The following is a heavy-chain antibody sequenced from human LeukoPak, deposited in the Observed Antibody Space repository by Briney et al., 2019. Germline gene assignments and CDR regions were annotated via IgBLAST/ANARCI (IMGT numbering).Heavy chain of an antibody. CDR3: ARAPYDFWSGNNWFDP. Sequence: GASVKVSCKASGYTFTSYGISWVRQAPGQGLEWMGWISAYNGNTNYAQKLQGRVTMTTDTSTSTAYMELRSLRSDDTAVYYYARAPYDFWSGNNWFDPWGQGTLVTVSS. J-gene: IGHJ5*02. D-gene: IGHD3-3*01. CDR2: ISAYNGNT. CDR1: GYTFTSYG. V-gene: IGHV1-18*01.